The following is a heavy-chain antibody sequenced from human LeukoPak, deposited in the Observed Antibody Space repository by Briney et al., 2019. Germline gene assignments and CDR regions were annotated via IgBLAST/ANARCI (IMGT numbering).Heavy chain of an antibody. V-gene: IGHV3-48*03. J-gene: IGHJ6*02. D-gene: IGHD3-10*01. CDR2: ISSSGSTI. CDR1: GFTFSSYE. Sequence: PGGSLRLSCAASGFTFSSYEMNWVRHAPGKGLEGVSYISSSGSTIYYADAVKGRFTISRDNAKNSLYQQMNSLRAEDTAVYYCARDLRITMVQGARLNSYYGMDVWGQGTTVTVSS. CDR3: ARDLRITMVQGARLNSYYGMDV.